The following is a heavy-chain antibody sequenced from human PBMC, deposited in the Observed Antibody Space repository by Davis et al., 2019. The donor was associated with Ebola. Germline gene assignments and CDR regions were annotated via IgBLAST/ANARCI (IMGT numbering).Heavy chain of an antibody. CDR3: ARSSGYDYGGYYYYYGMDV. CDR1: GYTFTSYG. Sequence: ASVKVSCKASGYTFTSYGISWARQAPGQGLELMGWISAYNGNTNYAQKLQGRVTMTTDTSTSTAYMELRSLRSDDTAVYYCARSSGYDYGGYYYYYGMDVWGQGTTVTVSS. J-gene: IGHJ6*02. CDR2: ISAYNGNT. V-gene: IGHV1-18*01. D-gene: IGHD5-12*01.